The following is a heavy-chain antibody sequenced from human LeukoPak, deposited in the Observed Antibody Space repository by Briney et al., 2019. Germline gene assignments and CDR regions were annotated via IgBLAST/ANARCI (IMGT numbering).Heavy chain of an antibody. CDR1: GFTFTSYW. V-gene: IGHV3-7*01. Sequence: GGSLRLSCAASGFTFTSYWMSWVRQAPGKGLEWVANIKQDGSEKYYVDSVKGRFTISRDNAKNSLYLQMNSLRAEDTAVYYCAKAAYDSLTFDIWGQGTTVTVSS. J-gene: IGHJ3*02. CDR2: IKQDGSEK. D-gene: IGHD3-3*01. CDR3: AKAAYDSLTFDI.